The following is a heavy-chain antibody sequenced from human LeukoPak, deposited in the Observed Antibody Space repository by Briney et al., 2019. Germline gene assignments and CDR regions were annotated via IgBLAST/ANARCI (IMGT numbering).Heavy chain of an antibody. J-gene: IGHJ4*02. Sequence: GGSLRLSCAASGFTFSSYSMNWVRQAPGKGLEWVGRIKSKTDGGTTDYAAPVKGRFTISRDDSKNTLYLQMNSLKTEDTAVYYCTTDTLLWFGELEYYFDYWGQGTLVTVSS. CDR3: TTDTLLWFGELEYYFDY. CDR2: IKSKTDGGTT. CDR1: GFTFSSYS. V-gene: IGHV3-15*01. D-gene: IGHD3-10*01.